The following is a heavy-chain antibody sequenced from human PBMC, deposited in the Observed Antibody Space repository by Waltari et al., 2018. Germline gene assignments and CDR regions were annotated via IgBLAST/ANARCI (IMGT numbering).Heavy chain of an antibody. V-gene: IGHV4-38-2*02. CDR2: IYHSGST. CDR1: GYSINSGYY. CDR3: ARRYSTSSPSWDY. D-gene: IGHD6-6*01. J-gene: IGHJ4*02. Sequence: QVQLQESGPGLVKPSETLSLTCTVSGYSINSGYYWGWIRQPPGKGLEWIANIYHSGSTYYNPSLKSRVTMSVDTSKNQFSLKLTSVTAADTAVYYCARRYSTSSPSWDYWGQGTLVTVSS.